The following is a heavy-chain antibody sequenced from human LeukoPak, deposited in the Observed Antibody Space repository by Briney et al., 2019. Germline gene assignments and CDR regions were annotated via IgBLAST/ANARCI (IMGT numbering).Heavy chain of an antibody. V-gene: IGHV1-18*04. CDR1: GYTFTGYY. J-gene: IGHJ5*02. D-gene: IGHD2-8*01. CDR2: ISAYNGNT. Sequence: GASVKVSCKASGYTFTGYYMHWVRQAPGQGLEWMGWISAYNGNTNYAQKLQGRVTMTTDTSTSTAYMELRSLRSDDTAVYYCARSIMVYATDWFDPWGQGTLVTVSS. CDR3: ARSIMVYATDWFDP.